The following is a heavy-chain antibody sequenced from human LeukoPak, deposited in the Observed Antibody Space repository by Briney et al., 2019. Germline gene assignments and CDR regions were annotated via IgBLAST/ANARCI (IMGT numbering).Heavy chain of an antibody. CDR2: IRQDGSKK. V-gene: IGHV3-7*01. CDR1: GFSFSTYW. D-gene: IGHD6-13*01. Sequence: PGGSLRLSCETSGFSFSTYWMSWVRQPPGKGLEWVANIRQDGSKKYYVEFVKGRFTISRDISKQSVFLQMNSLRAEDTAVYYCARSRGYRRNWFDPWGQGTLVTVSS. J-gene: IGHJ5*02. CDR3: ARSRGYRRNWFDP.